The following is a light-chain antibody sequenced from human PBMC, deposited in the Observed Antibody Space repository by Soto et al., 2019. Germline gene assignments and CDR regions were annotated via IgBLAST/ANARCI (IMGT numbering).Light chain of an antibody. CDR3: CSYAGSSTPFV. CDR2: EGS. Sequence: QSVLTQPASVSGSPGQSITISCAGTSSDVGSYNLVSWYQQYPGKAPKLMIYEGSKRPSGISNRFSGSKSDNMASLTISGLQAEDEADYYCCSYAGSSTPFVFGTGTKVTVL. CDR1: SSDVGSYNL. V-gene: IGLV2-23*01. J-gene: IGLJ1*01.